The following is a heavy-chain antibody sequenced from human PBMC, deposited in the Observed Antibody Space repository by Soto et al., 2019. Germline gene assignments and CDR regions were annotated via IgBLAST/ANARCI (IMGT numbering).Heavy chain of an antibody. CDR3: ARATTTSDNWFDP. V-gene: IGHV4-39*01. Sequence: SETLSLTCTVSGGSISSGSYYWGWIRQPPGKGLEWIGSIYYSGSTYYNPSLKSRVTISVDTSKNQFSLKLSSVTAADTAVYYCARATTTSDNWFDPWGQGTLVTVS. CDR2: IYYSGST. D-gene: IGHD1-7*01. J-gene: IGHJ5*02. CDR1: GGSISSGSYY.